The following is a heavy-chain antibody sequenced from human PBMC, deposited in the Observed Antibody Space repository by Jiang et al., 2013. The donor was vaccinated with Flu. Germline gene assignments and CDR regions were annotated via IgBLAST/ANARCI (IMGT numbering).Heavy chain of an antibody. CDR3: ARTTSRGSGSSDY. CDR1: GFSLSSSGMC. Sequence: TQTLTLTCTFSGFSLSSSGMCVSWIRQPPGKALEWLARIDWDDDKYYSTSLKTRLTISKDTPKNQVVLTLTNMDPVDTATYYCARTTSRGSGSSDYWGQGALVTVSS. J-gene: IGHJ4*02. V-gene: IGHV2-70*11. CDR2: IDWDDDK. D-gene: IGHD3-10*01.